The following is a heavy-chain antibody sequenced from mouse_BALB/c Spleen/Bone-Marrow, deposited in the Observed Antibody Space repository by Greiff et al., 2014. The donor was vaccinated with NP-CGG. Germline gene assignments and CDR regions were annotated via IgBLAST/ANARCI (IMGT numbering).Heavy chain of an antibody. CDR1: GYTFTSYT. CDR3: ARSYYDYDRAWFAY. Sequence: QVQLKESGAELARPGASVKMSCKASGYTFTSYTMHWVKQRPGPGLEWIGYINPSSGYTNYNQKFKDKATLTADKSSSTAYMQLSSLTSEDSVVYYCARSYYDYDRAWFAYWGQGTLVTVSA. D-gene: IGHD2-4*01. J-gene: IGHJ3*01. CDR2: INPSSGYT. V-gene: IGHV1-4*01.